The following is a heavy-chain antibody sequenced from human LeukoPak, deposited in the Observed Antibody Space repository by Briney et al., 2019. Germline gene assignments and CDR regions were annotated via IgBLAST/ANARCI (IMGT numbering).Heavy chain of an antibody. Sequence: GGSLRLSCAASGFTFSSYWMSWVRQAPGKGLEWVANIKQDGSEKYYVDSVKGRFTISRDNAKNTLYLQMNSLRAEDTAVYYCARVGDRDAFDIWGQGTMVTVSS. V-gene: IGHV3-7*01. CDR2: IKQDGSEK. J-gene: IGHJ3*02. CDR1: GFTFSSYW. D-gene: IGHD2-21*02. CDR3: ARVGDRDAFDI.